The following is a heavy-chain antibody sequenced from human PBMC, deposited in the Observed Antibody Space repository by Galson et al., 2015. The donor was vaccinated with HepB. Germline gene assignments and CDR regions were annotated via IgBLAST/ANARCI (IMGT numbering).Heavy chain of an antibody. J-gene: IGHJ6*03. V-gene: IGHV3-33*01. CDR3: ARDASCYWNCFYYYYYMDV. CDR1: GFTFSSYG. Sequence: SLRLSCAASGFTFSSYGMHWVRQAPGKGLEWVAVIWYDGSNKYYADSVKGRFTISRDNSKNTLYLQMNSLRAEDTAVYYCARDASCYWNCFYYYYYMDVWGKGTTVTVSS. D-gene: IGHD2-2*01. CDR2: IWYDGSNK.